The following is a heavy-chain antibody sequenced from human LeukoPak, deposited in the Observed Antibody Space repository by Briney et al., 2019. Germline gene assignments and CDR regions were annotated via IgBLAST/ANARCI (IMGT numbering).Heavy chain of an antibody. V-gene: IGHV3-23*01. CDR3: ARGLGIAAGPLDY. D-gene: IGHD6-13*01. J-gene: IGHJ4*02. Sequence: GGSLSLSCAASGFTFSSYAMSWVRQAPGKGLEWVSAISGSGGSTYYADSVKGRFTISRDNSKNTLYLQMNSLRAEDTAVYYCARGLGIAAGPLDYWGQGTLVTVSS. CDR1: GFTFSSYA. CDR2: ISGSGGST.